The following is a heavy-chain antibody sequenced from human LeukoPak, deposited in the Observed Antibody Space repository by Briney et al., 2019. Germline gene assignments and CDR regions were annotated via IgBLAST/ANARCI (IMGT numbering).Heavy chain of an antibody. D-gene: IGHD5-18*01. V-gene: IGHV4-61*01. CDR1: GGSISSSSYY. Sequence: PSETLSLTYTVSGGSISSSSYYWSWIRQPPGKGLEWIGYIYYSGSTNYSPSLKSRVTISVDTSKNQFSLKLSSVTAADTAVYYCARSEYSYGADAFDIWGQGTMVTVSS. CDR2: IYYSGST. CDR3: ARSEYSYGADAFDI. J-gene: IGHJ3*02.